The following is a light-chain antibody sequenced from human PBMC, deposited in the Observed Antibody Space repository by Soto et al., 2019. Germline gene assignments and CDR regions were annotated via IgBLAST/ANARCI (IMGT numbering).Light chain of an antibody. CDR1: QGISSE. V-gene: IGKV3-15*01. J-gene: IGKJ2*01. Sequence: EIVMTQSPASLSLSPGERAALSCRASQGISSELAWYQQKPGQPPRLLIYGASTRATGVPARFTGSGSGSDFTLTISGLQSEDFAVYYCQQGRNSPLTFGQGTRLEI. CDR3: QQGRNSPLT. CDR2: GAS.